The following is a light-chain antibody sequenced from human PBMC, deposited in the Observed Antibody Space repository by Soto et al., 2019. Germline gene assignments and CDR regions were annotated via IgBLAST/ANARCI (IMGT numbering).Light chain of an antibody. CDR2: DVS. CDR1: SSDIGGYNY. V-gene: IGLV2-11*01. J-gene: IGLJ3*02. Sequence: QSALTQPRSVSGSPGQSVTISCTGTSSDIGGYNYVSWYQHHPGKAPKLMIHDVSKRPSGVPDRFSGSKSANTASLTISGLQAEDEADYYCCSYAGSYTWVFGGGTKVTVL. CDR3: CSYAGSYTWV.